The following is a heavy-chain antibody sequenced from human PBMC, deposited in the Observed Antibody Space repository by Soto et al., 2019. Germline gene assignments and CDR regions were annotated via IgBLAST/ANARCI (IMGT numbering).Heavy chain of an antibody. CDR3: ATSGPATVCYDGRDV. J-gene: IGHJ6*02. Sequence: QVQLVESGGGVVQPGRSLRLSCAASGFTFSSYGMHWVRQAPGKGLEWVAVISYDGSNKYYADSVKGRFTISRDTSKNTRNRQMNSLSAEGTAVYYCATSGPATVCYDGRDVWGQGTTVAVSS. D-gene: IGHD5-18*01. CDR2: ISYDGSNK. V-gene: IGHV3-30*03. CDR1: GFTFSSYG.